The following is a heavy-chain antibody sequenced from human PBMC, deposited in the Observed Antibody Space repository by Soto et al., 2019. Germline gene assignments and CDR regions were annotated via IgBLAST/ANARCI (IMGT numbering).Heavy chain of an antibody. V-gene: IGHV3-23*01. CDR3: AKEAYCGGDCYPRVGGWEMTYFDY. Sequence: GGSLRLSCAASGFTFSSYAMSWVRQAPGKGLEWVSAISGSGGSTYYADSVKGRFTISRDNSKNTLYLQMNSLRAEDTAVYYCAKEAYCGGDCYPRVGGWEMTYFDYRGQGTLVTVSS. CDR1: GFTFSSYA. J-gene: IGHJ4*02. D-gene: IGHD2-21*02. CDR2: ISGSGGST.